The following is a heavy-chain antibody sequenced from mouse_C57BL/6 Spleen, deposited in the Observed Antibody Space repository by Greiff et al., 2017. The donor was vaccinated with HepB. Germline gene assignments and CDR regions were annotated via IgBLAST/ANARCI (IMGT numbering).Heavy chain of an antibody. CDR2: INPNNGGT. CDR3: ARFDYYGSRYYAMDY. V-gene: IGHV1-26*01. CDR1: GYTFTDYY. Sequence: EVQLQQSGPELVKPGASVKISCKASGYTFTDYYMNWVKQSHGKSLEWIGDINPNNGGTSYNQKFKGKATLTVDKSSSTAYMELRSLTSEDSAVYYCARFDYYGSRYYAMDYWGQGTSVTVSS. J-gene: IGHJ4*01. D-gene: IGHD1-1*01.